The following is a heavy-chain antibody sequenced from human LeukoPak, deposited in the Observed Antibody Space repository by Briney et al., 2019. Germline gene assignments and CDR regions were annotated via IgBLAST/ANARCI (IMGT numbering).Heavy chain of an antibody. CDR3: ARAVYYYDSSGIMRWRFDH. CDR1: GYTFTSYD. D-gene: IGHD3-22*01. J-gene: IGHJ4*02. CDR2: MNPNSGNT. V-gene: IGHV1-8*01. Sequence: ASVKVSCKASGYTFTSYDINWVRQATGQGLEWMGWMNPNSGNTGYAQKFQGRVTMTRNTSISTAYMELSSLRSEDTAVYYCARAVYYYDSSGIMRWRFDHWGQGTLVTVSS.